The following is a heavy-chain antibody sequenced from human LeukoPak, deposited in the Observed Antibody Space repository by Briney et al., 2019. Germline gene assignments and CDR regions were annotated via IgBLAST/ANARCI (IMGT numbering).Heavy chain of an antibody. V-gene: IGHV4-61*01. Sequence: SETLSLTCTVSGGSVSNGNYYWSWLRQPPGKALEWIGYIYYTGSTSYNPSLEGRVTISVDTSKNQFSLKLSSVTAADTALYYCARGYGSGSHYFDYWGQGSLVTVSS. CDR2: IYYTGST. CDR1: GGSVSNGNYY. CDR3: ARGYGSGSHYFDY. D-gene: IGHD3-10*01. J-gene: IGHJ4*02.